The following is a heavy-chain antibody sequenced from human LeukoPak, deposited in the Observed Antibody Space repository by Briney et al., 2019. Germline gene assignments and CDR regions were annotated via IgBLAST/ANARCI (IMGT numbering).Heavy chain of an antibody. CDR2: ISDSGGST. V-gene: IGHV3-64*04. Sequence: GGSLRLSCSASGFPFSSYAMHWVRQAPGKGLEYVSAISDSGGSTYYADSVKGRFTISRDNSKNTLYLQMNSLRAEDTAVYYCAYGHSYDYWGQGTLVTVSS. J-gene: IGHJ4*02. D-gene: IGHD3-10*01. CDR1: GFPFSSYA. CDR3: AYGHSYDY.